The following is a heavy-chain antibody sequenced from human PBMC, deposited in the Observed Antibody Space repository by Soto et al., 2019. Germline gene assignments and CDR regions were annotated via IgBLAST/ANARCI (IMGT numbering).Heavy chain of an antibody. CDR3: ARKGYGGRWSLDY. CDR2: ISYDGNRK. Sequence: QVQLVESGGGVVQPWRSLRLSCAASGFTFSSYGMHWARQAPGEGLEWVAVISYDGNRKYYADSVKGRFTISRDFSKNTVDLHMNSLRVEDTAVYFCARKGYGGRWSLDYWGQGILVTVSS. V-gene: IGHV3-30*03. D-gene: IGHD2-15*01. CDR1: GFTFSSYG. J-gene: IGHJ4*02.